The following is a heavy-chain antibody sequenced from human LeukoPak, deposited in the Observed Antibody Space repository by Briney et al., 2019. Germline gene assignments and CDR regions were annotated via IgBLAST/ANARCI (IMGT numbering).Heavy chain of an antibody. J-gene: IGHJ4*02. CDR3: ARGLLGYCSGGSCLYYFDY. D-gene: IGHD2-15*01. V-gene: IGHV4-59*12. CDR1: GGSMSSNY. CDR2: MYYGGST. Sequence: PSETLSLTCTVSGGSMSSNYWSWIRQPPGKGLEWIGYMYYGGSTNYNPSLKSRVTISVDTSKNQFSLKLSSVTAADTAVYYCARGLLGYCSGGSCLYYFDYWGQGTLVTVSS.